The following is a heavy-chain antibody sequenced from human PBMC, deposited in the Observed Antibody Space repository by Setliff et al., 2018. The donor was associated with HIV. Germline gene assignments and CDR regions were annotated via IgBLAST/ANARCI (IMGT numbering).Heavy chain of an antibody. CDR1: GGSITSSSYF. D-gene: IGHD1-26*01. CDR3: AGGPGTTSIDY. Sequence: ETLSLTCSVSGGSITSSSYFWAWIRQPPGKALEWIGSMYFSGSTYHNPSLKSRLIISLDASREQFSLRLTSVTAADTAVYYCAGGPGTTSIDYWAQGTLVTVSS. V-gene: IGHV4-39*07. J-gene: IGHJ4*02. CDR2: MYFSGST.